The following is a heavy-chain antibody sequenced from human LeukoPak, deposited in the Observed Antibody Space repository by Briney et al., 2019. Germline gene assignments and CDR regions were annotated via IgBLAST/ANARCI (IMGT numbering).Heavy chain of an antibody. Sequence: ASVKVSCKTSGGTFSSYGISWVRQAPGQGLEWMGWISAYNGNTNYAQKLQGRVTMTTDTSTSTAYMELRSLRSDDTAVYYCARVRDYGGETMGGDYWGQGTLVTVSS. V-gene: IGHV1-18*01. CDR3: ARVRDYGGETMGGDY. D-gene: IGHD4-23*01. J-gene: IGHJ4*02. CDR2: ISAYNGNT. CDR1: GGTFSSYG.